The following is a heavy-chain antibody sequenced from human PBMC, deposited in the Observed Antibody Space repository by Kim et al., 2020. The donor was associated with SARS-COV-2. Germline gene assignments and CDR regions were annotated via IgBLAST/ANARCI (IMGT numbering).Heavy chain of an antibody. V-gene: IGHV4-34*01. CDR2: INHSGST. J-gene: IGHJ4*02. D-gene: IGHD3-9*01. Sequence: SETLSLTCAVYGGSFSGYYWSWIRQPPGKGLEWIGEINHSGSTNYNPSLKSRVTISVDTSKNQFSLRLSSVTAADTAVYYCARGRPVLRYFDWVFSLDPFDYWGQGTLVTVSS. CDR1: GGSFSGYY. CDR3: ARGRPVLRYFDWVFSLDPFDY.